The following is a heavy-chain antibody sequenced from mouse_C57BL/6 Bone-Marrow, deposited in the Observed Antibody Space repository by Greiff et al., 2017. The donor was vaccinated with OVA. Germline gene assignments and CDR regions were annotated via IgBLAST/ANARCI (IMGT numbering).Heavy chain of an antibody. Sequence: VQLQQSGAELVKPGASVKLSCTASGFNIKDYYMHWVKQRTEQGLEWIGRIDPEDGETKYAPKFPGKATITADTSSNTAYLQLSSLTSEDTAVYYCARSGGIYYGNYNYAMDYWGQGTSVTVSS. CDR1: GFNIKDYY. D-gene: IGHD2-1*01. CDR3: ARSGGIYYGNYNYAMDY. V-gene: IGHV14-2*01. CDR2: IDPEDGET. J-gene: IGHJ4*01.